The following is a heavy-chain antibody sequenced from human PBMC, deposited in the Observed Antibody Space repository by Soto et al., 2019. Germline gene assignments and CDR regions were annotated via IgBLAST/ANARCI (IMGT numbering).Heavy chain of an antibody. Sequence: ASVKVSCKASGYDFTAYDINWVRQASGQGLEWMGWMNPINGATGTARRFQGRVSMTRNTDTGTAYLELTSLRSDDTAVYFCGRGPSPRAPACGTPYYYAMDVWGQGTTVTVSS. CDR2: MNPINGAT. CDR1: GYDFTAYD. V-gene: IGHV1-8*02. J-gene: IGHJ6*02. D-gene: IGHD2-15*01. CDR3: GRGPSPRAPACGTPYYYAMDV.